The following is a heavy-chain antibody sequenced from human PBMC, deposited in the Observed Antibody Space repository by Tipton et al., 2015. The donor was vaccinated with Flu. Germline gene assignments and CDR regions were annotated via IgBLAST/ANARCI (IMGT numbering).Heavy chain of an antibody. CDR2: ISSSGSII. J-gene: IGHJ6*02. D-gene: IGHD3-3*01. Sequence: LSLTCSVSGDSIGSRYFWGWIRQPPGKGLEWVSHISSSGSIINYADSVKGRFTISRDNAKNSLYLQMNSLSAEDTAVYYCARDHPPSITVLGESTGYCGVAVWGPGTPVTVSS. CDR3: ARDHPPSITVLGESTGYCGVAV. CDR1: GDSIGSRYF. V-gene: IGHV3-11*01.